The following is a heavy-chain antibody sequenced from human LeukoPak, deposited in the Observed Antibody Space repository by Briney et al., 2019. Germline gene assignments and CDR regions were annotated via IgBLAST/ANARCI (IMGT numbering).Heavy chain of an antibody. CDR1: GYTFTSYG. Sequence: ASVKVSCKASGYTFTSYGISWVRQAPGQGLEWMGWISAYNGNTNYAQKLQGRVTMTTDTSTSTAYMELRSLRSDDTAVYYCARVVCGSTSCYEYYYYGMDVWGQGTTVTVSS. J-gene: IGHJ6*02. D-gene: IGHD2-2*01. CDR2: ISAYNGNT. V-gene: IGHV1-18*01. CDR3: ARVVCGSTSCYEYYYYGMDV.